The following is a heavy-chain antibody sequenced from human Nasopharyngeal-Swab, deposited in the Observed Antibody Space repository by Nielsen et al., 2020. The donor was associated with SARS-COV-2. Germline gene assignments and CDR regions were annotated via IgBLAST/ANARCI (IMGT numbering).Heavy chain of an antibody. CDR3: ARDVHYDILTGYYSY. CDR1: GFTFSSYA. Sequence: GGSLRLSCAASGFTFSSYAMHWVRQAPGKGLGWVAVISYDGSNKYYADSVKGRFTISRDNSKNTLYLQMNSLRAEDTAVYYCARDVHYDILTGYYSYWGQGTLVTVSS. J-gene: IGHJ4*02. CDR2: ISYDGSNK. D-gene: IGHD3-9*01. V-gene: IGHV3-30-3*01.